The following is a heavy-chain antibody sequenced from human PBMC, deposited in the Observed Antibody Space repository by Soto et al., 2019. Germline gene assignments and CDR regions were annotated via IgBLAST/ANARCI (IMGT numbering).Heavy chain of an antibody. V-gene: IGHV3-30-3*01. CDR1: GFPFSSYA. Sequence: QVQLVESGGGVVQPGRSLRLSCAASGFPFSSYAMHWVRQAPGKGLEWVALISYDGNNKYYADSVKGRFTISRDNSKNTLYLQMNSLRAEDTAVFHCARSPHSTTTGFDYWGQGTLVTVSS. CDR2: ISYDGNNK. D-gene: IGHD1-26*01. J-gene: IGHJ4*02. CDR3: ARSPHSTTTGFDY.